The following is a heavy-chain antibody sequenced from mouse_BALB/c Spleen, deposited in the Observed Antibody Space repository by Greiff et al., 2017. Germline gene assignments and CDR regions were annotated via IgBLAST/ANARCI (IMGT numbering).Heavy chain of an antibody. V-gene: IGHV1-5*01. Sequence: EVKLVESGTVLARPGASVKMSCKASGYSFTSYWMHWVKQRPGQGLEWIGAIYPGNSDTSYNQKFKGKAKLTAVTSASTAYMELSSLTNEDSAVYYCTRDDYDGRGNAMDYWGQGTSVTVSS. CDR3: TRDDYDGRGNAMDY. CDR2: IYPGNSDT. D-gene: IGHD2-4*01. CDR1: GYSFTSYW. J-gene: IGHJ4*01.